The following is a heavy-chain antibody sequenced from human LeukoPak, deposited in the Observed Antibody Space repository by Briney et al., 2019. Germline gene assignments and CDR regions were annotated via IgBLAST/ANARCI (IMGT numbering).Heavy chain of an antibody. V-gene: IGHV3-48*01. J-gene: IGHJ4*02. CDR3: ARDDTVTAHFDY. CDR1: GFTFSSYN. Sequence: LSGGSLRLSCAASGFTFSSYNMNWVRQAPGKGLEWVSYISGGSSNTFYADSVKGRFTISRDNAKDSLYLQMNSLRAEDTAVYYCARDDTVTAHFDYWGQGTLVTVSS. CDR2: ISGGSSNT. D-gene: IGHD4-11*01.